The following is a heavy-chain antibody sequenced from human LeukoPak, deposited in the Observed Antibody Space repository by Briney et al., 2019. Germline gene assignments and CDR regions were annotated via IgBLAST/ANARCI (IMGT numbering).Heavy chain of an antibody. Sequence: PGRSLRLSCAASGFTFSSYGMHWVRQAPGKGLEWVAVIWYDGSNKYYADSVKGRFTISRDNSKNTLYLQMNSPRAEDTAVYYCARKGSYYIGSFDYWGQGTLVTVSS. CDR3: ARKGSYYIGSFDY. V-gene: IGHV3-33*01. D-gene: IGHD3-10*01. CDR1: GFTFSSYG. CDR2: IWYDGSNK. J-gene: IGHJ4*02.